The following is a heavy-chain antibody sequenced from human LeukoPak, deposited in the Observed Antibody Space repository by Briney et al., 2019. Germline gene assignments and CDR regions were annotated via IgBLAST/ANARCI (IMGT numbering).Heavy chain of an antibody. Sequence: ASAKVSCKASGYTFTSYYMHWVRQATGQGLEWMGWMNPNSGNTGYAQKFQGRVTMTRNTSISTAYMELSSLRSEDTAVYYCARSFRIAVAGTMAYWGQGTLVTVSS. V-gene: IGHV1-8*02. J-gene: IGHJ4*02. CDR2: MNPNSGNT. CDR3: ARSFRIAVAGTMAY. D-gene: IGHD6-19*01. CDR1: GYTFTSYY.